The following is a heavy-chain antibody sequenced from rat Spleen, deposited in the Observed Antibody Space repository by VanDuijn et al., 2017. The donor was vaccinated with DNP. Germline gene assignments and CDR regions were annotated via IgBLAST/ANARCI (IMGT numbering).Heavy chain of an antibody. CDR3: ASRPPPTRGPFDY. V-gene: IGHV5S13*01. J-gene: IGHJ2*01. CDR1: GFTYSAYV. D-gene: IGHD1-4*01. Sequence: EVQLVESGGGLVQPGRSLKLSCAASGFTYSAYVMAWVRQTPAKGLEWVASISSGGGDTYYRDSVRGRFTISRDNARNTLYLQIDSLRSEDTATYYCASRPPPTRGPFDYWGQGVAVTVSS. CDR2: ISSGGGDT.